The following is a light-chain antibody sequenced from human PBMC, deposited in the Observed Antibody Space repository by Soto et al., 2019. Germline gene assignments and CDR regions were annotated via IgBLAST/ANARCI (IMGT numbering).Light chain of an antibody. V-gene: IGKV1-5*03. CDR2: KAS. CDR1: QSISSW. Sequence: IQMTQSPSTLSASVGDRVTITCRASQSISSWLAWYQQKPGKAPKLLIYKASNLESGVPSHFSGSGSETEFTLTISSLQADDFATYYCQQYDTYPLTLGGGTKVDIK. CDR3: QQYDTYPLT. J-gene: IGKJ4*01.